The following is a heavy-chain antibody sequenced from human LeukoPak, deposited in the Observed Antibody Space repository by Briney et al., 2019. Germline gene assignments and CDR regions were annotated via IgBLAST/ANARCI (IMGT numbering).Heavy chain of an antibody. D-gene: IGHD3-22*01. CDR3: ARPGYYDSSGYYEFETDY. CDR2: IYPGDSDT. J-gene: IGHJ4*02. Sequence: GESLKISCKGSGYSFTSYWIGWVRQMPGKGLEWMGIIYPGDSDTRYSPSFQGQVTISADKSISTAYLQWSNLKASDTAMYYCARPGYYDSSGYYEFETDYWGQGTLVTVSS. CDR1: GYSFTSYW. V-gene: IGHV5-51*01.